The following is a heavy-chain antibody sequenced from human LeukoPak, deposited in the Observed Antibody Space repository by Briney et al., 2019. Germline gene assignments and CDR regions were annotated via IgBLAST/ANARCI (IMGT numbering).Heavy chain of an antibody. Sequence: GGSLRLSCAASGFTFSSHSMNWVRQAPGRGLEWVSSISATTSYIYYADSVKGRFTISRDNAKNSLSLQMNSLRAEDAAVYYCASGYWYFDLWGRGTLVTVFS. V-gene: IGHV3-21*01. CDR3: ASGYWYFDL. CDR1: GFTFSSHS. J-gene: IGHJ2*01. CDR2: ISATTSYI.